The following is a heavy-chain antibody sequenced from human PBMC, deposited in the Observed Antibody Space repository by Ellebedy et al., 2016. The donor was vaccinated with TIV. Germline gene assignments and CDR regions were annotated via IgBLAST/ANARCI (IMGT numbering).Heavy chain of an antibody. D-gene: IGHD6-6*01. CDR2: IKQDGSEK. Sequence: GGSLRLXXAASGFIFSSYWMHWVRQAPGKGLAWVANIKQDGSEKYYVGSVKGRFTISRDNAKNSLYLQMNSLRAEDTAVYYCVRAIGTSSSYWGQGTLVTVSS. CDR1: GFIFSSYW. V-gene: IGHV3-7*01. CDR3: VRAIGTSSSY. J-gene: IGHJ4*02.